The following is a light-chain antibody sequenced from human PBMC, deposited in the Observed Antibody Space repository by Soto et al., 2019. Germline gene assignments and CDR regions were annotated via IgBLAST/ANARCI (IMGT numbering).Light chain of an antibody. CDR2: EVT. V-gene: IGLV2-14*01. CDR1: SGDVGGYDY. CDR3: SSHKSGTTRV. Sequence: QSVLTQPASVSGSPGQSIAISCTGTSGDVGGYDYVSWYQQHPDKAPKLMIYEVTKRPSWVSNRFSGSESGNTASLTISGLQPDDEADYYCSSHKSGTTRVFGRGTKVTV. J-gene: IGLJ1*01.